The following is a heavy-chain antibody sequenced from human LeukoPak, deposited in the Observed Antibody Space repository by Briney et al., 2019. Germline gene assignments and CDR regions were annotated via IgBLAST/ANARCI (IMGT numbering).Heavy chain of an antibody. CDR2: INPSGGST. V-gene: IGHV1-46*01. D-gene: IGHD1-26*01. CDR1: GYTFTSYY. J-gene: IGHJ4*02. Sequence: ASVKVSCKASGYTFTSYYMHWVRQAPGQGLEGRGIINPSGGSTSYAQKFQGRVTMTRDTSTSTVYMELSSLRSEDTAVYYCARDIVGATSYWGQGTLVTVSS. CDR3: ARDIVGATSY.